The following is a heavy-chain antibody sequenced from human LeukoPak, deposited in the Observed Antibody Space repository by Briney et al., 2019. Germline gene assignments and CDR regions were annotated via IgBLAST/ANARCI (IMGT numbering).Heavy chain of an antibody. CDR3: ARRDYYYDSSGYYAFDI. J-gene: IGHJ3*02. D-gene: IGHD3-22*01. Sequence: GASVKVSCKASGYTFTGYYMHWVRQAPGQGLEWMGWINPNSGGTNYAQKFQGRVTMTRDTSISTAYMELSRLRSDDTAVYYCARRDYYYDSSGYYAFDIWGQGTMVTVSS. CDR2: INPNSGGT. CDR1: GYTFTGYY. V-gene: IGHV1-2*02.